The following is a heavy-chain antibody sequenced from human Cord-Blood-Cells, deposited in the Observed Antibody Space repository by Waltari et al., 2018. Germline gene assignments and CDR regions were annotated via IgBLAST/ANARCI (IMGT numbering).Heavy chain of an antibody. J-gene: IGHJ6*03. D-gene: IGHD3-3*01. Sequence: QVQLVQSGAEVKKPGSSVKVSCKASGGTFSSYAISWVRQAPGQGLEWMGGIIPIFGTANYAQKFQGRVTITADESTSTAYMELSSLRSEDTAVYYCARDMNDFWSGYPYYYYMDVWGKGTTVTVSS. CDR2: IIPIFGTA. CDR1: GGTFSSYA. CDR3: ARDMNDFWSGYPYYYYMDV. V-gene: IGHV1-69*01.